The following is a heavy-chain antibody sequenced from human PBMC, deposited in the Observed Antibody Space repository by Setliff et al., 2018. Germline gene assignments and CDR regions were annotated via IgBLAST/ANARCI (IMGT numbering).Heavy chain of an antibody. Sequence: ASVKVSCKASGYTFTDYGVTWVRQAPGQGLEWVGWISPYSGNTYYAPKFQGRITMTTDTSTSTAYLEFKSLRSDDTVIYYCSRLVRFCTKISCQRLLGDDYWGQGALVTVSS. V-gene: IGHV1-18*01. CDR2: ISPYSGNT. J-gene: IGHJ4*02. D-gene: IGHD2-2*01. CDR1: GYTFTDYG. CDR3: SRLVRFCTKISCQRLLGDDY.